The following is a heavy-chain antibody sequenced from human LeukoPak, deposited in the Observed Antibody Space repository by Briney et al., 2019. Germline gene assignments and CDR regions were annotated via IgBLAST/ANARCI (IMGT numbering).Heavy chain of an antibody. CDR3: ATIVGSTKVDD. D-gene: IGHD1-26*01. J-gene: IGHJ4*02. Sequence: SETLSLTCTVSGGSVSGNSYFWGWIRQPPGKGLEWIVSMYYSGSTYYNPSLKSRVTVSVDTSKNQFSLKLSSVTSTDTAVYYCATIVGSTKVDDWGQGTLVTVSS. CDR2: MYYSGST. V-gene: IGHV4-39*01. CDR1: GGSVSGNSYF.